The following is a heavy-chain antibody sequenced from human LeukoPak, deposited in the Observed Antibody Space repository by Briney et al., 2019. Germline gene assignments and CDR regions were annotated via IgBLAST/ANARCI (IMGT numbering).Heavy chain of an antibody. V-gene: IGHV3-74*01. D-gene: IGHD2-15*01. CDR2: INDDGSTT. CDR3: ARAGSFSSSYGISWDY. CDR1: GFTFSRSW. Sequence: GGSLRLSCAASGFTFSRSWMHWVRQAPGKGLVWVSRINDDGSTTSYADSVKGRFTISRDNAKNTLYLQMNSLRAEDTAVYYCARAGSFSSSYGISWDYWGQGALVAVSS. J-gene: IGHJ4*02.